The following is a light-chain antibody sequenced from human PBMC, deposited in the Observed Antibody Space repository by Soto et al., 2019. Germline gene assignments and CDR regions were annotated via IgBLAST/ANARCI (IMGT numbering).Light chain of an antibody. Sequence: DIQMTQSPSTLSASLGDRVTITCRASQRISTWLAWYQQKPGKAPKLLIYDASSLQSGVPSRFSGSGSGTDFFFTFSSLQPDDFATYYCQQYSSWWTFGQGTKVDIK. CDR2: DAS. CDR3: QQYSSWWT. J-gene: IGKJ1*01. CDR1: QRISTW. V-gene: IGKV1-5*01.